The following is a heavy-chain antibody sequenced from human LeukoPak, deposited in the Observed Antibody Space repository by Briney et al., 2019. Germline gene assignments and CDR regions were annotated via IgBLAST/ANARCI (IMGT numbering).Heavy chain of an antibody. CDR1: GFSVSDAW. CDR2: IYDSGTT. Sequence: GSLRLSCAASGFSVSDAWMNWVRQAPGKGLEWIGNIYDSGTTHYNPSLKSRVTISGDTSKNQFSLKLNSVTAADTAIYYCATHRRSGSGGSENAFEIWGQGTMVTVSS. CDR3: ATHRRSGSGGSENAFEI. V-gene: IGHV4-4*02. D-gene: IGHD5-12*01. J-gene: IGHJ3*02.